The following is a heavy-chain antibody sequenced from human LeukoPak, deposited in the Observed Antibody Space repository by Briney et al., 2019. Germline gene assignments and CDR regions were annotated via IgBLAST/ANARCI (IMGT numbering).Heavy chain of an antibody. CDR1: GGTFSSYA. Sequence: GASVKVSCKASGGTFSSYAISWVRQAPGQGLEWMGGIIPIFGTANYAQKFQGRVTITADESTSTAYMELSSLRSEDTAVYYCAKESRDLGFGESRAFDIWGQGTMVTVSS. CDR3: AKESRDLGFGESRAFDI. D-gene: IGHD3-10*01. CDR2: IIPIFGTA. V-gene: IGHV1-69*13. J-gene: IGHJ3*02.